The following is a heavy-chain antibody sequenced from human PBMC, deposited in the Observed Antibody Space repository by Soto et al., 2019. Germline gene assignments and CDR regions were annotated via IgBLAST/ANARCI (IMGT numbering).Heavy chain of an antibody. Sequence: SETLSLTCAVYGGSFSGYYWSWIRRPPGKGLEWIGEINHSGSTNYNPSLKSRVTISVDTSKNQFSLKLSSVTAADTAVYYCASGKYGMDVWGQGTTVTVSS. CDR2: INHSGST. CDR1: GGSFSGYY. V-gene: IGHV4-34*01. J-gene: IGHJ6*02. CDR3: ASGKYGMDV.